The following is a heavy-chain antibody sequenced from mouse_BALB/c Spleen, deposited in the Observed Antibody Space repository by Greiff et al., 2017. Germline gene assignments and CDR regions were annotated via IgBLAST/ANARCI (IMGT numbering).Heavy chain of an antibody. V-gene: IGHV1-87*01. CDR1: GYTFTSYW. J-gene: IGHJ1*01. D-gene: IGHD2-14*01. CDR2: IYPGDGDT. CDR3: ARSGYRYDV. Sequence: VQLQQSGAELARPGASVKLSCKASGYTFTSYWMQWVKQRPGQGLEWIGAIYPGDGDTRYTQKFKGKATLTADKSSSTAYMQLSSLASEDSAVYYCARSGYRYDVWGAGTTVTVSS.